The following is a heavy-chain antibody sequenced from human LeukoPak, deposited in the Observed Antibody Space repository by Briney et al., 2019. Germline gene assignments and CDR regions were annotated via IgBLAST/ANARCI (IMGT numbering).Heavy chain of an antibody. Sequence: GGSLRLSCAASGFTFSSYDMHWVRQATGKGLEWVSAIGTAGDTYYPGSVKGRFTISRENAKNSLYLQMNSLRAGDTAVYYCAREGCSSTSCYASGRLDAFDIWGQGTMVTVSS. CDR2: IGTAGDT. J-gene: IGHJ3*02. CDR1: GFTFSSYD. V-gene: IGHV3-13*01. CDR3: AREGCSSTSCYASGRLDAFDI. D-gene: IGHD2-2*01.